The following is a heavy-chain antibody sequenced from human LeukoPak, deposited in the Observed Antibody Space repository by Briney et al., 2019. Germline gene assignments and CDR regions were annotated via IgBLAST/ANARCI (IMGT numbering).Heavy chain of an antibody. CDR1: GYTFTSYG. V-gene: IGHV1-18*01. CDR3: ARVGYCSSTSCYAGDY. D-gene: IGHD2-2*01. J-gene: IGHJ4*02. Sequence: GASVKVSCKASGYTFTSYGISWVRQAPGQGLEWMGWISAYNGNTNYAQKLQGRVTMTTDTSTSTAYMELRSLRSDDTPVYYCARVGYCSSTSCYAGDYWGQGTLVTVSS. CDR2: ISAYNGNT.